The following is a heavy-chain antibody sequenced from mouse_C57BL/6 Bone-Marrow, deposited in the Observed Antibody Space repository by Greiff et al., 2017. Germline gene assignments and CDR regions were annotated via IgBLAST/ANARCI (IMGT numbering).Heavy chain of an antibody. V-gene: IGHV5-4*01. CDR1: GFTFSSYA. J-gene: IGHJ4*01. Sequence: EVQLVESGGGLVKPGGSLKLSCAASGFTFSSYAMSWVRQTPEKRLEWVATISGGGSYPYYTDNVTGRFTISRDNAKNNLYLQMSHLKSEDTAIYYCAIYLCLLFLYYAMDYWGQGTSVTVSS. D-gene: IGHD2-2*01. CDR2: ISGGGSYP. CDR3: AIYLCLLFLYYAMDY.